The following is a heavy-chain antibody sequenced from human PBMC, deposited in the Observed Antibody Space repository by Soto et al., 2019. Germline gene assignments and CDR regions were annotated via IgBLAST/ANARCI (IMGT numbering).Heavy chain of an antibody. CDR2: VNPIVGMS. CDR1: GGTFNSYT. J-gene: IGHJ4*02. CDR3: ATIYGSASTHFDS. Sequence: QVQLVQSGAEVKKPGSSVKVSCTASGGTFNSYTLNWVRQAPGQRLEWVGRVNPIVGMSSSASKFQGRVTXTXDXXTSKAYMDLTGLKSEDTAVYYCATIYGSASTHFDSWGQGTLVTVSS. D-gene: IGHD3-10*01. V-gene: IGHV1-69*02.